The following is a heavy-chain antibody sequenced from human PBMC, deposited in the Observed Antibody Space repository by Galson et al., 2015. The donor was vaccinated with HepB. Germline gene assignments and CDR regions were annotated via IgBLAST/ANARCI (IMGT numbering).Heavy chain of an antibody. J-gene: IGHJ6*02. D-gene: IGHD3-16*01. CDR2: TSYDERTK. Sequence: LRLSCAASGFTFRIEAMNWVRQAPDKGLEFVAATSYDERTKYYADSVRGRFTISRDNSKNTLYLQMSSLRLEDTALYYCARDWGLGLWGQGTTVTVSS. CDR1: GFTFRIEA. CDR3: ARDWGLGL. V-gene: IGHV3-30*04.